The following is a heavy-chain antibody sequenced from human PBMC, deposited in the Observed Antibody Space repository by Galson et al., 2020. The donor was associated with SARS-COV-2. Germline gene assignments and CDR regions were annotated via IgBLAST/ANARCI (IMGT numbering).Heavy chain of an antibody. CDR2: IYYSGST. Sequence: ETSETLSLTCAVSGDSINRYYWSWIRRPPGKGLEWLGHIYYSGSTYYNPSLESRVTISVDTSKTQFSLRLTSVTAADTAVYYCARTFDSNGYTDYWGQGALVTVSP. CDR1: GDSINRYY. V-gene: IGHV4-59*12. J-gene: IGHJ4*02. CDR3: ARTFDSNGYTDY. D-gene: IGHD3-22*01.